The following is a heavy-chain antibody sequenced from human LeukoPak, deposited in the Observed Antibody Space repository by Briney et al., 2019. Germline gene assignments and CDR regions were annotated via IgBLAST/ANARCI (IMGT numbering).Heavy chain of an antibody. J-gene: IGHJ3*02. D-gene: IGHD1-1*01. CDR3: ATTTGTFGFGAFDI. CDR2: IYSGGST. V-gene: IGHV3-53*01. CDR1: GFTVSSNY. Sequence: GGSLRLSCATSGFTVSSNYMSRVRQAPGKGLEWVSVIYSGGSTYYADSVKGRFTISRDNPKNTLYLQMNSLRAEDTAVYYCATTTGTFGFGAFDIWGQGTMVTVSS.